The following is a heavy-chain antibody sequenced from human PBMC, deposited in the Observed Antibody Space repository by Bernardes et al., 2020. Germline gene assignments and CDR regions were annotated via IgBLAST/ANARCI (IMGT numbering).Heavy chain of an antibody. D-gene: IGHD4-17*01. Sequence: SETLSLTCTVSGGSISSYYWSWIRQPPGKGLEWIGYIYYSGSTNYNPSLKSRVTISVDTSKNQFSLKLSSVTAADTAVYYCATGGTYGDYYYYGMDVWGQGTTVTVSS. CDR2: IYYSGST. CDR3: ATGGTYGDYYYYGMDV. J-gene: IGHJ6*02. CDR1: GGSISSYY. V-gene: IGHV4-59*01.